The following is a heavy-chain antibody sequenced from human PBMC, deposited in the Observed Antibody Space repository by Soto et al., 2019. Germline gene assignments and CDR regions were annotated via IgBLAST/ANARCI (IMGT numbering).Heavy chain of an antibody. D-gene: IGHD4-17*01. J-gene: IGHJ4*02. Sequence: SETLSLTCTVSGGSISTDSHYWCWIRHPPGKGLEWIGSVYYAGSTYKNPSLHSRVTISVDTSKNHFSLKLNSVTAADTAVYYCARRTNYGDYSFDYWGQGTLVTVSS. CDR2: VYYAGST. CDR1: GGSISTDSHY. V-gene: IGHV4-39*02. CDR3: ARRTNYGDYSFDY.